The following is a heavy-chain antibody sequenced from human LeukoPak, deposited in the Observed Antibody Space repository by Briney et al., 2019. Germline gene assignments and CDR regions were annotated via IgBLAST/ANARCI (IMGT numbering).Heavy chain of an antibody. CDR2: ISYDGSNK. J-gene: IGHJ4*02. Sequence: PGGSLRLSCAASGFTFSSYAMHWVRQAPGKGLEWVAVISYDGSNKYYADSVKGRFTISRDNSKNTLYLQMNGLRAEDTAVYYCETRGYTAMDLFDCWGQGTLVTVSS. V-gene: IGHV3-30*04. D-gene: IGHD5-18*01. CDR1: GFTFSSYA. CDR3: ETRGYTAMDLFDC.